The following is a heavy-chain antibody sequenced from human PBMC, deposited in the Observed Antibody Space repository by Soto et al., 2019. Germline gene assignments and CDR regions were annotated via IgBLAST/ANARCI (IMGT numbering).Heavy chain of an antibody. V-gene: IGHV3-66*01. CDR1: GFTVSSNY. CDR2: IYNGDNT. J-gene: IGHJ4*02. CDR3: ATAEQWLAFDS. Sequence: EVQLVESGGGLVQPGGSLRLSCAASGFTVSSNYMSWVRQAPGKGLEWVSVIYNGDNTNYADSVKGRFTISRDNSKTTLYLQMNNLRVDATAVYYCATAEQWLAFDSWGQGTLVTVSS. D-gene: IGHD6-19*01.